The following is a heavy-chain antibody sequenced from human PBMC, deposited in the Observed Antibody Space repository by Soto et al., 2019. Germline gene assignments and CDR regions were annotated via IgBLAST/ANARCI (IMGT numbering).Heavy chain of an antibody. V-gene: IGHV4-59*01. Sequence: QVQLQESGPGLVKPSETLTLTCTVSGGSMSRYYWSWIRQPPGKGLEWIGYIYYSGHTNSNPSLQSRVTISVDTSKNQFSLKLSSVTAADKAVYYCARGIATTEMDVWGQGTTVTVSS. CDR3: ARGIATTEMDV. CDR2: IYYSGHT. D-gene: IGHD6-13*01. CDR1: GGSMSRYY. J-gene: IGHJ6*02.